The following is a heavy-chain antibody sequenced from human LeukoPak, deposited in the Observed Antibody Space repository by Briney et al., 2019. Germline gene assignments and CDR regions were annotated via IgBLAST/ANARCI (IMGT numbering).Heavy chain of an antibody. D-gene: IGHD1-1*01. CDR2: IYYSGST. V-gene: IGHV4-59*01. CDR3: ARVGGTNYYYYGMDV. J-gene: IGHJ6*02. Sequence: SETLSLTCTVSGVSISSYYGSWIRQPPGKGLEWIGYIYYSGSTNYNPSLKSRVTISVDTSKNQFSLKLSSVTAADTAVYYCARVGGTNYYYYGMDVWGQGTTVTVSS. CDR1: GVSISSYY.